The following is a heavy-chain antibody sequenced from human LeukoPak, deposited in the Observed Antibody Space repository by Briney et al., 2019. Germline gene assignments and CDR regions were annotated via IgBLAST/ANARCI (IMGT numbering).Heavy chain of an antibody. CDR3: SRGGRPLLWFGAPRRKYYFDS. J-gene: IGHJ4*02. Sequence: SETLSLTCAVYGGSFSGYYWSWIRQPPGKGLEWIGEINHSGSTNYNPSLKSRVTISVDTSKNKFSLKLSPVTAADTAVDDSSRGGRPLLWFGAPRRKYYFDSWGQGALVTASS. CDR2: INHSGST. D-gene: IGHD3-10*01. V-gene: IGHV4-34*01. CDR1: GGSFSGYY.